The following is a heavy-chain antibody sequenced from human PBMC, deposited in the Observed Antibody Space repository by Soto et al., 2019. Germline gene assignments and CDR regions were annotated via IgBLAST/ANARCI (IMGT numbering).Heavy chain of an antibody. J-gene: IGHJ5*02. D-gene: IGHD3-3*01. CDR1: GGTFSSYA. Sequence: SVKVSCKASGGTFSSYAISWVRQAPGQGLEWMGGIIPIFGTANYAQKFQGRVTITADESTSTAYMELSSLRSEDTAVYYCARLSITIFGVVIYNWFDPWGQGTLVTVSS. V-gene: IGHV1-69*13. CDR3: ARLSITIFGVVIYNWFDP. CDR2: IIPIFGTA.